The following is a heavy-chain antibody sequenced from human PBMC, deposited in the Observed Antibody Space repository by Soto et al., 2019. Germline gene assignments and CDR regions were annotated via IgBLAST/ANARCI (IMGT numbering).Heavy chain of an antibody. V-gene: IGHV4-31*03. Sequence: QVQLQESGPGLVKPSQTLSLTCTVSGGSISSGGYYWSWIRQHPGKGLEWIGYIYYSGSTYYNPSLTSRVTISVETSNNQFSLKLSSVTAADTAVYYCARTGSSQLYFDYWGQGTLVTVSS. CDR3: ARTGSSQLYFDY. CDR1: GGSISSGGYY. D-gene: IGHD6-13*01. CDR2: IYYSGST. J-gene: IGHJ4*02.